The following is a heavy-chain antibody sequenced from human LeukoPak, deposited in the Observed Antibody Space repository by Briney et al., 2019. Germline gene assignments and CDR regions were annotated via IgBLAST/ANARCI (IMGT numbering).Heavy chain of an antibody. D-gene: IGHD5-18*01. V-gene: IGHV4-61*02. J-gene: IGHJ4*02. Sequence: SETLSLTCTVSGGSISSGSYYWSWIRQPAGKGLEWIGRIYTSGSTNYNPSLKSRVTISVDTSKNQFSLKLSSETAADTAVYYCARGTAMVEYYFDYWGQGTLVTVSS. CDR3: ARGTAMVEYYFDY. CDR1: GGSISSGSYY. CDR2: IYTSGST.